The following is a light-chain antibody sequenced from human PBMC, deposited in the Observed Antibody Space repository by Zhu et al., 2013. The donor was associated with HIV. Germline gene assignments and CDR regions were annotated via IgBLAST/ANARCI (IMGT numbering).Light chain of an antibody. V-gene: IGKV3-20*01. CDR1: QRLRGTY. J-gene: IGKJ2*01. CDR2: GSS. CDR3: HQYGSSPPT. Sequence: EIVLTQSPGTLSLSPGERATLSCRASQRLRGTYLAWYQQRPGQAPRLLIYGSSNRATGVPDRFSGSGSGTEFTLTISRLEPEDFAVYHCHQYGSSPPTFGQGTKVEIK.